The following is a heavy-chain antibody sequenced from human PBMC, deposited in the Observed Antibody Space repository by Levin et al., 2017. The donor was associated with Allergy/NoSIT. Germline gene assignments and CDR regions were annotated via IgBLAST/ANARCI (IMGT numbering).Heavy chain of an antibody. CDR2: ISAYNGNT. D-gene: IGHD6-13*01. CDR3: ARDLPEYYSSSWYTDY. CDR1: GYTFTSYG. Sequence: ASVKVSCKASGYTFTSYGISWVRQAPGQGLEWMGWISAYNGNTNYAQKLQGRVTMTTDTSTSTAYMELRSLRSDDTAVYYCARDLPEYYSSSWYTDYWGQGTLVTVSS. V-gene: IGHV1-18*01. J-gene: IGHJ4*02.